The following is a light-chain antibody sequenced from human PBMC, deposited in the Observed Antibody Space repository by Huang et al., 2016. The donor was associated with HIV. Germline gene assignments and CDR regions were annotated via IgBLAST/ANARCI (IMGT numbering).Light chain of an antibody. J-gene: IGKJ1*01. CDR3: QQYYNWPWT. Sequence: EIVVTQSPATLSVSPGEGATLSCRASQYVGTSLAWYQQNTGQSPRLVIHSVSTRATGFPARFSGSGSRTEFTLTITSLQSEDCALYYCQQYYNWPWTFGLGTKVEI. CDR2: SVS. V-gene: IGKV3-15*01. CDR1: QYVGTS.